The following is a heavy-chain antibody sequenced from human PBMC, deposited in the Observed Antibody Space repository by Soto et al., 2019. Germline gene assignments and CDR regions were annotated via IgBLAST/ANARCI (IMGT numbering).Heavy chain of an antibody. Sequence: ESGGGLVKPGGSLRLSCAASGFTFSSYSMNWVRQAPGKGLEWVSSISSSSSYIYYADSVKGRFTISRDNAKNSLYLQMNSLRAEDTAVYYCARGGYCSGGSCPVRYNWFDPWGQGTLVTVSS. V-gene: IGHV3-21*01. J-gene: IGHJ5*02. CDR2: ISSSSSYI. D-gene: IGHD2-15*01. CDR1: GFTFSSYS. CDR3: ARGGYCSGGSCPVRYNWFDP.